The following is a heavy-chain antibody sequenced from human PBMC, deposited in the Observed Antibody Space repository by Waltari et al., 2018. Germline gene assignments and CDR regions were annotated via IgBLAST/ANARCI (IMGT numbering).Heavy chain of an antibody. J-gene: IGHJ4*02. CDR1: GLTFISYA. V-gene: IGHV3-23*01. Sequence: EVQLLESGGGLVQPGGSLRLSCAASGLTFISYAMTWVGQAPGKWLEWVSSISGPALTTFYADSVKGRFSVSRDNSKNTLYLQINGLRADDTAVYYCAKAGGIAAAEFQFDFWGRGTLVTVSS. CDR3: AKAGGIAAAEFQFDF. CDR2: ISGPALTT. D-gene: IGHD6-13*01.